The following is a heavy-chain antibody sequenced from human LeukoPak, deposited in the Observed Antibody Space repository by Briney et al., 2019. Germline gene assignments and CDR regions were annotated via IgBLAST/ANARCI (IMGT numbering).Heavy chain of an antibody. V-gene: IGHV4-61*02. D-gene: IGHD6-13*01. J-gene: IGHJ6*03. CDR3: ATFRGGSSWKWDYYYYMDV. Sequence: SQTLSLTCTVSGGSISSGSYYWSWIRQPAGKGLEWIGRIYTSGSTNYNPSLKSRVTISVDTSKNQFSLKLSSVTAADTAVYYCATFRGGSSWKWDYYYYMDVWGKGTTVTISS. CDR1: GGSISSGSYY. CDR2: IYTSGST.